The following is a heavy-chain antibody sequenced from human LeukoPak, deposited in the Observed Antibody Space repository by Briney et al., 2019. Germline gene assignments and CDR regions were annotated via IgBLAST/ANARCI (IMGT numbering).Heavy chain of an antibody. Sequence: GASVKVSCKSSGATFTSYAISWVRQPPGQGLEWMGGIIPIFGTANYTQKFQGRVTITADESTSKAYMELRSLRSEDTAVYYCARESHYGSGSYYNSLDYWGQGTLVTVSS. CDR3: ARESHYGSGSYYNSLDY. CDR1: GATFTSYA. V-gene: IGHV1-69*13. CDR2: IIPIFGTA. D-gene: IGHD3-10*01. J-gene: IGHJ4*02.